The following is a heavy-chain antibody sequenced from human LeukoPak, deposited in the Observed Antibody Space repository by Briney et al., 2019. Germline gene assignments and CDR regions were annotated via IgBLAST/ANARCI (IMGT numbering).Heavy chain of an antibody. Sequence: GASVKVSCKASGYTFTGYYMHWARQAPGQGLEWMGRINPNSGGTNYAQKFQGRVTMTRDTSISTAYMELSRLRSDDTAVYYCARDRGLFKFGGVIAAIYWGQGTLVTVSS. CDR3: ARDRGLFKFGGVIAAIY. CDR1: GYTFTGYY. J-gene: IGHJ4*02. CDR2: INPNSGGT. V-gene: IGHV1-2*06. D-gene: IGHD3-16*02.